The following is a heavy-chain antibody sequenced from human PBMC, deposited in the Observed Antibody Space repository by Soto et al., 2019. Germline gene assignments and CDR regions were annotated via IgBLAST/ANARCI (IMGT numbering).Heavy chain of an antibody. CDR3: ASLGRGYYGSGRLGW. CDR2: ISSSSSTI. V-gene: IGHV3-48*01. CDR1: GFTFSTDN. D-gene: IGHD3-10*01. J-gene: IGHJ4*02. Sequence: EVPLVESGGGLVQPGGSLRLSCAASGFTFSTDNMNWVRQAPGKGLEWISYISSSSSTIYYTDSVKGRFTISRDNAXXSLFLQMHSLRVEDRAVYFGASLGRGYYGSGRLGWWGQGTLVGGSS.